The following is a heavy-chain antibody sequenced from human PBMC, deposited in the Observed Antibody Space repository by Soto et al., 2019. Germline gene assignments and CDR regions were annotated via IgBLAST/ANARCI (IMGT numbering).Heavy chain of an antibody. V-gene: IGHV3-23*01. CDR1: GFTFSSYA. CDR2: ISGSGGST. CDR3: AKVMGSWSRYFDY. J-gene: IGHJ4*02. D-gene: IGHD2-8*02. Sequence: GGSLRLSCAASGFTFSSYAMSWVRQAPGKGLEWVSAISGSGGSTYYADSVKGRFTISRDNSKNTLYLQMNSLRAEDAAVYYCAKVMGSWSRYFDYWGQGTLVTVSS.